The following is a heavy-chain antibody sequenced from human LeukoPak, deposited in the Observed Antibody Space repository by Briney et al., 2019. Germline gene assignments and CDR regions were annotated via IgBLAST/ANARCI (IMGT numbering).Heavy chain of an antibody. J-gene: IGHJ4*02. CDR1: RGSFSGYY. V-gene: IGHV4-34*01. CDR3: ARGGGITMIVVVTAPFDY. D-gene: IGHD3-22*01. Sequence: SETLSLTCAVYRGSFSGYYWSGIRQPPGKGRGWIGEINQSGSTTYNPYSKNRVTISVDASNNQFSQMLSSVTTADTAVYYCARGGGITMIVVVTAPFDYWGQGTLVTVSS. CDR2: INQSGST.